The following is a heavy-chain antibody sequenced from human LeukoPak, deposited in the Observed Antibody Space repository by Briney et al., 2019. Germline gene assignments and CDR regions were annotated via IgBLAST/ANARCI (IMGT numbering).Heavy chain of an antibody. J-gene: IGHJ4*02. CDR3: AKDLYGDYDFDC. V-gene: IGHV3-23*01. CDR1: GFTFNNYA. D-gene: IGHD4-17*01. CDR2: ITSSGST. Sequence: PGASLRLSCAASGFTFNNYAMNWVRQAPGKGLEWVSVITSSGSTYYADSVKGRFTIFRDNSKNTLYLQMNSLRAEDTAIYYCAKDLYGDYDFDCWGRGTLVTVSS.